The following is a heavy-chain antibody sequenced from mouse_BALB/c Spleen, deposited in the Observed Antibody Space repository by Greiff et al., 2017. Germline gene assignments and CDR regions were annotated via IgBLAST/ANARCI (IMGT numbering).Heavy chain of an antibody. V-gene: IGHV1-69*02. CDR2: IYPSDSYT. D-gene: IGHD4-1*01. CDR3: THWDGGAMDY. J-gene: IGHJ4*01. CDR1: GYTFTSYW. Sequence: VQLQQPGAELVRPGASVKLSCKASGYTFTSYWINWVKQRPGQGLEWIGNIYPSDSYTNYNQKFKDKATLTVDKSSSTAYMQLSSPTSEDSAVYYCTHWDGGAMDYWGQGTSVTVSS.